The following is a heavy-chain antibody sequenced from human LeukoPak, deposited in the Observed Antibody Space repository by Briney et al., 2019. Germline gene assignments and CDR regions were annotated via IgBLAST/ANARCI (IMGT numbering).Heavy chain of an antibody. CDR3: ARGVYSYGYIGGFFDY. V-gene: IGHV3-30-3*01. J-gene: IGHJ4*02. CDR1: GFTFSSYA. CDR2: ISYDGSNK. Sequence: GGSLRLSCAASGFTFSSYAMHWVRQAPGKGLEWVAVISYDGSNKYYADFVKGRFTISRDNSKNTLYLQMNSLRAEDTAVYYCARGVYSYGYIGGFFDYWGQGTLVTVSS. D-gene: IGHD5-18*01.